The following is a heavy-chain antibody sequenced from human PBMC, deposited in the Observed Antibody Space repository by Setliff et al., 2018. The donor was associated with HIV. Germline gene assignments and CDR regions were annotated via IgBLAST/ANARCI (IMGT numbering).Heavy chain of an antibody. J-gene: IGHJ6*02. CDR3: ARHDITLVRGLV. CDR2: IHHSGNT. V-gene: IGHV4-59*08. D-gene: IGHD3-10*01. CDR1: GASITSHY. Sequence: SETLSLTCTVSGASITSHYWSWIRQPPGRGLEWIGAIHHSGNTYYNPSLKSRVTISVDTSKNLFSLKVNSVTAADTAVYYCARHDITLVRGLVWGQGTTVTVSS.